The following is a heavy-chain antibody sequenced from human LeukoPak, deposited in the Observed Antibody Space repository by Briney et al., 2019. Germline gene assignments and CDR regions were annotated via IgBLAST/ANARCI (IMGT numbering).Heavy chain of an antibody. CDR1: GGSISSSSYY. V-gene: IGHV4-39*01. D-gene: IGHD3-10*01. J-gene: IGHJ4*02. CDR2: IYYSGST. Sequence: KASETLSLTCTVSGGSISSSSYYWGWIRQPPGKGLEWIGSIYYSGSTYYNPSLKSRVTISVDTSKNQFSLKLSSVTAADTAVYYCARRPKNYYYGTTYYFDYWGQGTLVTVSS. CDR3: ARRPKNYYYGTTYYFDY.